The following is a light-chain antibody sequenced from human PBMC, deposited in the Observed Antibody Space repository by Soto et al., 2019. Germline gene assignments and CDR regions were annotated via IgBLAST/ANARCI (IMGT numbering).Light chain of an antibody. Sequence: DIQMTQSPSTLPASVGDRVPITCRANQSISTWLAWYQQKPGKAPNLLIYKASRLETGVPSRFSGSGSGTEFTLAISSLQPEDSATYYCLQDINYPWTFGQGTKVDIK. CDR2: KAS. V-gene: IGKV1-5*03. CDR3: LQDINYPWT. J-gene: IGKJ1*01. CDR1: QSISTW.